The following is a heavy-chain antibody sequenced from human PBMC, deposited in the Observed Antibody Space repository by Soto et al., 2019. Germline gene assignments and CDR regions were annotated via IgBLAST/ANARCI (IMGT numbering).Heavy chain of an antibody. CDR2: IWYDGSNK. V-gene: IGHV3-33*01. CDR1: GFTFSSYG. D-gene: IGHD3-22*01. CDR3: ARDSPYHYDSSVCWYFDL. J-gene: IGHJ2*01. Sequence: QVQLVESGGGVVQPGRSLRLSCAASGFTFSSYGMHWVRQAPGKGLEWVAVIWYDGSNKYYADSVKGRFTISRDNSKNTVYLQMNSLRVEVTAVYYCARDSPYHYDSSVCWYFDLWGRGTLVTVSS.